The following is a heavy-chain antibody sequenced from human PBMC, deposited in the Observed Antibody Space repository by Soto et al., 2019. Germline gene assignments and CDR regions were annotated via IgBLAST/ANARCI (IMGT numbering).Heavy chain of an antibody. Sequence: SETLSLTCSVSGDSITTNGYYWGWIRLPPGKGLQWIGNVYSTGSTFSHPSLTSRVFISVDTSKNKFSLRLTSVTAADTAVYYCARSHYTYGLLIDYWGPGIMVTVS. CDR1: GDSITTNGYY. J-gene: IGHJ4*02. V-gene: IGHV4-39*01. D-gene: IGHD2-8*01. CDR2: VYSTGST. CDR3: ARSHYTYGLLIDY.